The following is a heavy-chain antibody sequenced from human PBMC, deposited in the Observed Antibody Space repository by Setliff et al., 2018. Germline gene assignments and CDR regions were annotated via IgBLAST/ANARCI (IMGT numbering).Heavy chain of an antibody. Sequence: GASVKVSCKASGDTSTTYALHWVRQAPGQGLEWMGWINAGNGNIRYSQNFQGRVTITRDTSASTAYMELSSLTSDDTAIYYCARGDVYSGSYYHFDYWCQGTLVTVSS. CDR3: ARGDVYSGSYYHFDY. CDR2: INAGNGNI. D-gene: IGHD1-26*01. V-gene: IGHV1-3*01. J-gene: IGHJ4*02. CDR1: GDTSTTYA.